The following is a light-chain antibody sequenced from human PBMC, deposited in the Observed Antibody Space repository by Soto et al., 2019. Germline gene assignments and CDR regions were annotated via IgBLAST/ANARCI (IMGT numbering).Light chain of an antibody. V-gene: IGLV3-21*02. CDR2: GDS. CDR3: QVWDSHTDHFV. Sequence: SYELTQPPSVSVAPGQTAKIACGGNNMGSKSVHWYQQRPGQAPVVVVYGDSDRPSGIPERFSGSKSGNTATLTISRVEDGDEADYFCQVWDSHTDHFVFGTGTKVTVL. CDR1: NMGSKS. J-gene: IGLJ1*01.